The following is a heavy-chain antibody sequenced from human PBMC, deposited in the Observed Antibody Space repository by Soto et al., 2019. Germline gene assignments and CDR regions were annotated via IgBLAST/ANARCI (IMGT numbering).Heavy chain of an antibody. Sequence: GGSLRLSCAASGFTFSSYSMNWVRQAPGKGLEWVSSISSSSSYIYYADSVKGRFTISRDNAKNSLYLQMNSLRAEDTAVYYCASCALEIWYYDHWGHGTLVTVSS. D-gene: IGHD3-3*01. V-gene: IGHV3-21*01. CDR3: ASCALEIWYYDH. CDR2: ISSSSSYI. J-gene: IGHJ2*01. CDR1: GFTFSSYS.